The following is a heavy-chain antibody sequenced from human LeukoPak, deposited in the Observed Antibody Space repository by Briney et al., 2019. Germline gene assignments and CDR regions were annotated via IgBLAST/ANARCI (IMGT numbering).Heavy chain of an antibody. CDR3: ARDQVVPAAKAGIDY. J-gene: IGHJ4*02. V-gene: IGHV1-18*01. D-gene: IGHD2-2*01. Sequence: GASVKVSCKASGYTFTSYSISWVRQAPGQGLEWMGWISAYNGNTNYAQKLQGRVTMTTDTSTSTAYMELRSLRSDDTAVYYCARDQVVPAAKAGIDYWGQGTLVTVSS. CDR2: ISAYNGNT. CDR1: GYTFTSYS.